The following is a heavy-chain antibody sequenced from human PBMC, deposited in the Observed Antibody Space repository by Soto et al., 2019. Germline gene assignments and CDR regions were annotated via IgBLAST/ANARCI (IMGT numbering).Heavy chain of an antibody. Sequence: QVQLQQWGAGLLKPSETLSLTCAVYGGSFSGYYWSWIRQPPGKGLEWIGEINHSGSTNYKPSLTRVFTISVDTSKIQFYLSLSSVTAADTAVYYCARTPPYYDFWSGYYNLGFDYWGQGTLVTV. CDR3: ARTPPYYDFWSGYYNLGFDY. CDR2: INHSGST. CDR1: GGSFSGYY. D-gene: IGHD3-3*01. J-gene: IGHJ4*02. V-gene: IGHV4-34*01.